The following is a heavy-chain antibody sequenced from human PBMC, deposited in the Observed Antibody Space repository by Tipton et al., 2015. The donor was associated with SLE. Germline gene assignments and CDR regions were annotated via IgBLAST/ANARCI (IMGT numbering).Heavy chain of an antibody. CDR1: GFTFRNYV. CDR3: TLYDTSGYYYYFDY. J-gene: IGHJ4*02. V-gene: IGHV3-23*03. D-gene: IGHD3-22*01. CDR2: IHSGGNNT. Sequence: SLRLSCAASGFTFRNYVMSWVRQAPGKGLEWVSVIHSGGNNTYYADSVKGRFTISRDNSKNTLYLQMNSLRAEDTALYYRTLYDTSGYYYYFDYWGQGTLVTVSS.